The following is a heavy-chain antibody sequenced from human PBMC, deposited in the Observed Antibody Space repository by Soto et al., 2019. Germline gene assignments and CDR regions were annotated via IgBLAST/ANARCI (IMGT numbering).Heavy chain of an antibody. Sequence: QVQLVQSGAEVKKPGSSVKVSCKASGGTFSSYAISWVRQAPGQGLEWMGGIIPTFGTANYAQKFQGRVTITADESTSTAYMELSSLRSEDTAVYYCASWAAGYYGSGSYSPFDYWGQGTLVTVSS. V-gene: IGHV1-69*01. CDR1: GGTFSSYA. CDR3: ASWAAGYYGSGSYSPFDY. D-gene: IGHD3-10*01. J-gene: IGHJ4*02. CDR2: IIPTFGTA.